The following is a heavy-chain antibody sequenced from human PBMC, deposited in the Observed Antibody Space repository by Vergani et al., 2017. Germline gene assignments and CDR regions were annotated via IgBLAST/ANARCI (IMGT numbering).Heavy chain of an antibody. J-gene: IGHJ5*02. D-gene: IGHD6-19*01. CDR1: FDSIRNLY. CDR3: ASDTHSGQRADR. CDR2: IHYSENT. Sequence: QVQLQESGPGLVKSSETLSLTCSVSFDSIRNLYCNWIRQPPGKGLEWIGSIHYSENTNYNPSLMTRVTISVDTSKTQFSLTLTSVTAADTAVYYCASDTHSGQRADRWGQGILVTVTS. V-gene: IGHV4-59*11.